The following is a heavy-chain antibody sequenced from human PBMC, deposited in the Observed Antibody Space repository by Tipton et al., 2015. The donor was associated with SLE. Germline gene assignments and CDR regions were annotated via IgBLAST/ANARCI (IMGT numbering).Heavy chain of an antibody. CDR1: GYSFTSYW. Sequence: VQLVQSGAEVKKPGESLKISCKGSGYSFTSYWIGWVCQMSGKGLEWMGIIYPGAFGTRYSPSFPGPVTISADKSISTAYLQWSSLKASDTAIYFCARGGSSWSVHDAFDIWGQGTMVTVSS. V-gene: IGHV5-51*03. J-gene: IGHJ3*02. D-gene: IGHD6-13*01. CDR2: IYPGAFGT. CDR3: ARGGSSWSVHDAFDI.